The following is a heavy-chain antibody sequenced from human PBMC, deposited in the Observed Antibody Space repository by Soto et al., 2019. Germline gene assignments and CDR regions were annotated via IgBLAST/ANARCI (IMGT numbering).Heavy chain of an antibody. CDR3: ARLSRASFALDV. CDR1: GYNFITDW. Sequence: PGESLKISCKGSGYNFITDWISWVRQMPGKGLEWMGRIDPTDSYTKYSPSFEGHVTISADKSISTAYLQWSSLKASDSAVYYCARLSRASFALDVWGQGTMVTVSS. D-gene: IGHD3-16*01. J-gene: IGHJ6*02. CDR2: IDPTDSYT. V-gene: IGHV5-10-1*01.